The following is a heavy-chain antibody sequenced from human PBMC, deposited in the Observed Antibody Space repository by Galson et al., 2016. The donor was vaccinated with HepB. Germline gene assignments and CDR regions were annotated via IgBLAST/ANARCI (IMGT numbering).Heavy chain of an antibody. V-gene: IGHV4-4*07. J-gene: IGHJ5*02. CDR1: GGSIGSYY. D-gene: IGHD6-6*01. CDR3: AREQLERPSWFDP. Sequence: SETLSLTCTVSGGSIGSYYWSWIQQPAGKGLEWIGRMFQHGSTIYNPSLKSRVTMSIDTSKNQFSLNLKFVTAADTAVYFCAREQLERPSWFDPWGQGILVLVSS. CDR2: MFQHGST.